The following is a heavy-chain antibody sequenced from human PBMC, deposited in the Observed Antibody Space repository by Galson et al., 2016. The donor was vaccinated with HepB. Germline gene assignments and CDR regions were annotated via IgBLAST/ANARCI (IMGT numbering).Heavy chain of an antibody. V-gene: IGHV3-49*03. Sequence: SLRLSCAPSEFTFGDYALSWFRQAPGMGLEWVGFIRGKGYGGTTEYAASVTGRFTISRDDSKGVGYLQMSSLKTEDTAVYYCTRGDYFVGSGYSYGMDVWGQGTTVTVSS. CDR3: TRGDYFVGSGYSYGMDV. CDR1: EFTFGDYA. J-gene: IGHJ6*02. CDR2: IRGKGYGGTT. D-gene: IGHD3-22*01.